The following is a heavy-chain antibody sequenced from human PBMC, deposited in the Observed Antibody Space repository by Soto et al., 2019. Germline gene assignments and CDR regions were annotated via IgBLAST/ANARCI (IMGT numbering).Heavy chain of an antibody. CDR1: GFIFSSFW. CDR3: AREGSLGLDV. D-gene: IGHD3-10*01. Sequence: EVRLEEAGGGFVQPGGSLRVSCSGSGFIFSSFWMHWVRQGPGKGLECVSRINGDGASLAYAESVKGRFSISRDNVKNTLHLQMNSLGVDDTAVYFCAREGSLGLDVWGRGTTVTVSS. J-gene: IGHJ6*02. CDR2: INGDGASL. V-gene: IGHV3-74*03.